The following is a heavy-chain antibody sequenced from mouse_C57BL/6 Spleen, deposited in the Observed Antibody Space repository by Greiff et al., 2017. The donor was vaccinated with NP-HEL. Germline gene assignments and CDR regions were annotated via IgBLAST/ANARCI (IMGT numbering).Heavy chain of an antibody. V-gene: IGHV1-64*01. CDR2: IHPNSGST. J-gene: IGHJ3*01. CDR1: GYTFTSYW. Sequence: QVQLQQPGAELVKPGASVKLSCKASGYTFTSYWMPWVKQRPGQGLEWIGMIHPNSGSTNYNEKFKSKATLTVDKSSSTAYMQLSSLTSEDSAVYYCARTPYDYDEAWFAYWGQGTLVTVSA. CDR3: ARTPYDYDEAWFAY. D-gene: IGHD2-4*01.